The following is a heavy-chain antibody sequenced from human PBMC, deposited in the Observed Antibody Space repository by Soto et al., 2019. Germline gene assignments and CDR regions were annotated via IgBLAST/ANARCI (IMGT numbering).Heavy chain of an antibody. CDR1: GYTFTSYY. V-gene: IGHV1-46*03. D-gene: IGHD2-8*01. J-gene: IGHJ4*02. CDR3: VRVFLGYCTNGVCSDFAY. CDR2: INPSGGST. Sequence: ASVKVSCKASGYTFTSYYMHWVRQAPGQGLEWMGIINPSGGSTSYAQKFQGRVTMTRDTSTSTVYMELSSLRSEDTAVYYCVRVFLGYCTNGVCSDFAYWGQGTLVTVSS.